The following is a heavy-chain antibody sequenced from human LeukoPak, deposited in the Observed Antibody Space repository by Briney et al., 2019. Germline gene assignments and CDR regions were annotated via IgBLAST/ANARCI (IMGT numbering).Heavy chain of an antibody. CDR1: GFTFSSYW. V-gene: IGHV3-74*01. Sequence: GGSLRLSCTASGFTFSSYWMQWVRQAPEKGLVWVSRINSDGSSPSYADSVKGRFTISRDNSKNTLYLQMNNLSAEDTAVYYCARETSGSFPYWGQGTLVTVSS. J-gene: IGHJ4*02. D-gene: IGHD2-15*01. CDR2: INSDGSSP. CDR3: ARETSGSFPY.